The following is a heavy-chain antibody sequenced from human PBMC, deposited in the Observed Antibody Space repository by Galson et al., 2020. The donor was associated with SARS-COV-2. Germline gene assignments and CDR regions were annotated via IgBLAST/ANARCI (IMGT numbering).Heavy chain of an antibody. D-gene: IGHD3-16*01. Sequence: GGSLRLSCAASGFTFSSYGMHWVRQAPGKGLEWVAVIWYDGSNKYYADSVKGRFTISRDNSKNTLYLQMNSLRAEDTAVYYCARDGGLQRAFDICGQGTMVPVSS. CDR1: GFTFSSYG. J-gene: IGHJ3*02. V-gene: IGHV3-33*01. CDR3: ARDGGLQRAFDI. CDR2: IWYDGSNK.